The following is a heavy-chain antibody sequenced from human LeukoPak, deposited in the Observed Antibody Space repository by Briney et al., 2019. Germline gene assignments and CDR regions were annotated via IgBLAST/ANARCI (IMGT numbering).Heavy chain of an antibody. CDR2: INHSGST. Sequence: SETLSLTCAVYGVSFSGYYWSWIRQPPGKGLEWIGEINHSGSTNYNPSLKSRVTISVDTSKNQFSLKLSSVTAADTAVYYCARESDTAMVGPDYWGQGTLVTVSS. CDR1: GVSFSGYY. D-gene: IGHD5-18*01. J-gene: IGHJ4*02. CDR3: ARESDTAMVGPDY. V-gene: IGHV4-34*01.